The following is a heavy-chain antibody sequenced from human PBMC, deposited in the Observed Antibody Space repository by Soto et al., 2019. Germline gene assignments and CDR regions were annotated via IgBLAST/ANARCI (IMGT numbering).Heavy chain of an antibody. D-gene: IGHD3-22*01. Sequence: PSETLSLTCTVSGGSISSYYWSWIRQPPGKGLEWIGYIYYSGSTNYNPSLKSRVSISVNTSKNQFSLKLSSVTAADTAVYYCARDPYYYDSSSSVYYYYGMXVWGQGTTVTVSS. CDR3: ARDPYYYDSSSSVYYYYGMXV. CDR2: IYYSGST. CDR1: GGSISSYY. V-gene: IGHV4-59*01. J-gene: IGHJ6*02.